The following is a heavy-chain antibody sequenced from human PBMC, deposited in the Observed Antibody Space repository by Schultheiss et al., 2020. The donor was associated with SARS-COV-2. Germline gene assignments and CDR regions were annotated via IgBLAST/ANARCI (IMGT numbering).Heavy chain of an antibody. Sequence: SETLSLTCAVSGYSISSGYYWSWIRQPPGKGLEWIGEINHSGSTNYNPSLKSRVTISVDTSKNQFSLKLSSVTAADTAVYYCARDSRDGYGMDVWGQGTTVTVSS. CDR3: ARDSRDGYGMDV. CDR1: GYSISSGYY. V-gene: IGHV4-34*01. CDR2: INHSGST. D-gene: IGHD2-15*01. J-gene: IGHJ6*02.